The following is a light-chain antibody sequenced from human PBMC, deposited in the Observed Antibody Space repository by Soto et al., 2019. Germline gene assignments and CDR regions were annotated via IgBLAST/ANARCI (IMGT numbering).Light chain of an antibody. CDR1: SSDVGGYDF. Sequence: QSVLNQPASVSGSPGQSITISCTGTSSDVGGYDFVSWYRQYPGQAPKILIYEVTHRPSGVPDRFSGSKSGNTASLTISGLKADDEADYYCSSYTITISPVFGPGTKLTVL. V-gene: IGLV2-14*01. CDR2: EVT. CDR3: SSYTITISPV. J-gene: IGLJ1*01.